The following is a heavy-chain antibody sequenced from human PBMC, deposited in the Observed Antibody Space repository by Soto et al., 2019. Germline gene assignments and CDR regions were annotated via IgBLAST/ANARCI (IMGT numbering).Heavy chain of an antibody. Sequence: SETLSLTCTVSGGSISSSSYYWGWIRQPPGKGLEWIGSIYYSGSTYYNPSLKSRVTISVDTSKNQFSLKLSSVTAADTAVYYCARPAYYYDSSGTWFDPWGQGTLVTVSS. CDR1: GGSISSSSYY. D-gene: IGHD3-22*01. J-gene: IGHJ5*02. CDR2: IYYSGST. V-gene: IGHV4-39*01. CDR3: ARPAYYYDSSGTWFDP.